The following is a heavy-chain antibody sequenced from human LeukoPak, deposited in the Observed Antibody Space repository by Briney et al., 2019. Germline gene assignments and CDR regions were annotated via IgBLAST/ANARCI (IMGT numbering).Heavy chain of an antibody. CDR2: IYTTGST. J-gene: IGHJ6*03. Sequence: SETLSLTCTVSGYSFGDYYWSWIRQPAGKGLAWIGGIYTTGSTTYNPSLKSRVTISVDTSKNQFSLKLSSVTAADTAVYYCASVKQITVTSHPSYDFYYMDVWGKGTTVTISS. CDR3: ASVKQITVTSHPSYDFYYMDV. V-gene: IGHV4-4*07. D-gene: IGHD4-17*01. CDR1: GYSFGDYY.